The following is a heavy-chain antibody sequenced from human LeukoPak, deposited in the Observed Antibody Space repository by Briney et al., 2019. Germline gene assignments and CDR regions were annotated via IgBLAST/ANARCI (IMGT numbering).Heavy chain of an antibody. D-gene: IGHD3-9*01. CDR3: AKDMGTEYYVILTVYLDY. V-gene: IGHV3-9*01. CDR1: GFTFDDYA. J-gene: IGHJ4*01. CDR2: ISWNSGSI. Sequence: PGRSLRLSCAASGFTFDDYAMHWVRQAPGKGLEWVSGISWNSGSIGYADSVKGRFTISRDNAKNSLYLQMNSLRAEDTALYYRAKDMGTEYYVILTVYLDYWGRGHLVRV.